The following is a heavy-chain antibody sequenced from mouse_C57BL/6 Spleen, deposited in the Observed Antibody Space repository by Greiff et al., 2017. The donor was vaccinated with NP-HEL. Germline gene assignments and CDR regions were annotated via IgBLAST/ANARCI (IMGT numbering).Heavy chain of an antibody. V-gene: IGHV6-3*01. Sequence: DVQLQESGGGLVQPGGSMKLSCVASGFTFSNYWMNWVRQSPEKGLEWVAQIRLKSDNYATHYAESVKGRFTISRDDSKSSVYLQMNNLRAEDTGIYYCTAGTTDDYWGQGTTLTVSS. CDR2: IRLKSDNYAT. CDR3: TAGTTDDY. D-gene: IGHD1-1*01. J-gene: IGHJ2*01. CDR1: GFTFSNYW.